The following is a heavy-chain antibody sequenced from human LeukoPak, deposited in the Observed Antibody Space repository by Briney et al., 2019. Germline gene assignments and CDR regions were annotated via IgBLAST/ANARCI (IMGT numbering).Heavy chain of an antibody. CDR2: INPNSGGT. D-gene: IGHD3-22*01. Sequence: ASVKVSCKASGYTFTGYYMHWVRQAPGQGLEWMGWINPNSGGTNYAQKLQGRVTMTRDTSVSTAYMELSRLRSDDTAVYYCARGGSRYYDSSGYYYDYCGQGTLVTVSS. J-gene: IGHJ4*02. CDR3: ARGGSRYYDSSGYYYDY. V-gene: IGHV1-2*02. CDR1: GYTFTGYY.